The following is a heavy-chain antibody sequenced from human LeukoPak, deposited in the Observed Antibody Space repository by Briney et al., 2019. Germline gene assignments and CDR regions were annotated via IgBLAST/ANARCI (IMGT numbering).Heavy chain of an antibody. V-gene: IGHV4-38-2*02. CDR2: IYHTGST. CDR1: GYSISSGYY. CDR3: AREDSSPYYFDY. Sequence: PSETLSLTCTVSGYSISSGYYWGWIRQPPGKGLEWIGSIYHTGSTYYNPSLKSRVIISVDTSKNQFSLKLSSVTAADTAVYYCAREDSSPYYFDYWGQGTLVTVSS. J-gene: IGHJ4*02. D-gene: IGHD6-13*01.